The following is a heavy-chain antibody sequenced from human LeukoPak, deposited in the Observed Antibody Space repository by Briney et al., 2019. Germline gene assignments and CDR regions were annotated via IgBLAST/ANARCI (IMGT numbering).Heavy chain of an antibody. D-gene: IGHD4-17*01. V-gene: IGHV4-59*08. CDR1: GDSISRDY. CDR2: INNRGTT. CDR3: ARYRYGDRDISLDI. J-gene: IGHJ4*02. Sequence: PSETLSLTCTVSGDSISRDYWSWIRQPPGKGLEWIGFINNRGTTSYNPSLKSRVTISRDMSKNQFALKLSSVSAADTAVYYCARYRYGDRDISLDIWGQGTLVTVSS.